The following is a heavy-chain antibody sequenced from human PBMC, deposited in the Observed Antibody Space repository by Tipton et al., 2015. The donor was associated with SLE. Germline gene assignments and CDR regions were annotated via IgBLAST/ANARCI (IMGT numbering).Heavy chain of an antibody. V-gene: IGHV4-34*01. CDR2: INHSGST. D-gene: IGHD5-12*01. J-gene: IGHJ4*02. CDR3: AGRYSGPGGYFDY. CDR1: GGPFSGYY. Sequence: TLSLTCAVYGGPFSGYYWSWIRQPPGKGLEWIGEINHSGSTNYNPSLKSRVTISVDTSKNQFSLKLSSVTAADTAVYYCAGRYSGPGGYFDYWGQGTLVTVSS.